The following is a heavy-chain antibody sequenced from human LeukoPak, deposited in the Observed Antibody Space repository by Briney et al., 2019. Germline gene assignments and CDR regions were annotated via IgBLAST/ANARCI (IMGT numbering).Heavy chain of an antibody. Sequence: GGSLRLSCTASGFRFSDFWMHWVRQAPGKGLEWVSRIRGDWHDTTYADSVKGRFTISRDNAQNTLYLQMNSLRVEDTAVYYCASDRVLGSGSLDNWGQETLVTVSS. V-gene: IGHV3-74*01. CDR3: ASDRVLGSGSLDN. CDR2: IRGDWHDT. CDR1: GFRFSDFW. D-gene: IGHD3-10*01. J-gene: IGHJ4*02.